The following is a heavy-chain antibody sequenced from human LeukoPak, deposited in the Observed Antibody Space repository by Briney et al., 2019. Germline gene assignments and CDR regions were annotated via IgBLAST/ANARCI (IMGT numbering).Heavy chain of an antibody. Sequence: SQTLSLTCAISGDSVSSNSATWNWIRLSPSRGLEWLGRTYYRSNWYSDYAVSVKSRITITPDTSKNQFSLQLNSVTPKDAAIYYCARDDRTIKFTMDVWGQGATVTVSS. CDR3: ARDDRTIKFTMDV. CDR1: GDSVSSNSAT. CDR2: TYYRSNWYS. V-gene: IGHV6-1*01. D-gene: IGHD1/OR15-1a*01. J-gene: IGHJ6*02.